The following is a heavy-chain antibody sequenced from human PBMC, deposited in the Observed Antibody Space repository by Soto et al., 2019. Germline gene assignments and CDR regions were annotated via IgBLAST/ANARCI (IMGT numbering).Heavy chain of an antibody. V-gene: IGHV3-30*18. J-gene: IGHJ4*02. D-gene: IGHD1-26*01. CDR3: AKDRGEVGATPIDY. CDR1: GFTFSSYG. Sequence: QVQLVESGGGVVQPGRSLRLSCAASGFTFSSYGMHWVRQAPGKGLEWVAVISYDGSNKYYADSVKGRFTISRDNSKNTLYLQMNSLRAEDTAVYYCAKDRGEVGATPIDYWGQGTLVTVSS. CDR2: ISYDGSNK.